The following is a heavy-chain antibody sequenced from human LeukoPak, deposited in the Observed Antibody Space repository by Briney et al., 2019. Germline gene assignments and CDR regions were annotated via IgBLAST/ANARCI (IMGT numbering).Heavy chain of an antibody. CDR2: IYYTGTGST. CDR3: ARALRGVPFLEWIDAFDI. V-gene: IGHV4-59*08. Sequence: SETLSPTCTVSGGSIDSHYWSWIRQPPGKGLEWIGYIYYTGTGSTNYNSSLKSRVTISLDTSKSQFSLKLSSVTAADTAVYYCARALRGVPFLEWIDAFDIWGQGTMVTVSS. D-gene: IGHD3-3*01. CDR1: GGSIDSHY. J-gene: IGHJ3*02.